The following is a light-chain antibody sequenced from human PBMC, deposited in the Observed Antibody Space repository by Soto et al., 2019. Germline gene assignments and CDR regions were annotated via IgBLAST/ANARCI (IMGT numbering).Light chain of an antibody. V-gene: IGLV4-69*01. CDR3: QTWDTGIVL. Sequence: QLVLTQSPSASASLGASVKLTCTLSSGHSNYAIAWHQQLPEKGPRYLTKVNSDGSHSKGDGIPDRFSGSSSGAERYLTISSLQSEDEADYYCQTWDTGIVLFGGGTKLTVL. CDR2: VNSDGSH. CDR1: SGHSNYA. J-gene: IGLJ2*01.